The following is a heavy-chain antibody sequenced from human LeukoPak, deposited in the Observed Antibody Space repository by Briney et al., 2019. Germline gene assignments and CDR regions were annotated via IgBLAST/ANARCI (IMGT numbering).Heavy chain of an antibody. V-gene: IGHV4-39*01. D-gene: IGHD2-2*02. CDR2: IYYSGST. CDR3: ARLPIVVVPAAILFNYYYYMDV. J-gene: IGHJ6*03. Sequence: SETLSLTCTVSGGSISSSSYYWGWIRQPPGKGLEWIGSIYYSGSTYYNPSLKSRVTISVDTSKNQFSLKLSSVTAADTAVYYCARLPIVVVPAAILFNYYYYMDVWGKGTTVTVSS. CDR1: GGSISSSSYY.